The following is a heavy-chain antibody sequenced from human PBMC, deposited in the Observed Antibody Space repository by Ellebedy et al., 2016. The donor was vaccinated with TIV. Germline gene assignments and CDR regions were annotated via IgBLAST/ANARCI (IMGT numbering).Heavy chain of an antibody. CDR1: GFTFSSYS. CDR2: ISSSSSTI. D-gene: IGHD3-10*01. Sequence: GESLKISXAASGFTFSSYSMNWVRQAPGKGLEWVSYISSSSSTIYYADSVKGRFTISRDNAKNSLYLQMNSLRAEDTAVYYCARDETVTMVRGVLYYYYGMDVWGQGTTVTVSS. V-gene: IGHV3-48*04. J-gene: IGHJ6*02. CDR3: ARDETVTMVRGVLYYYYGMDV.